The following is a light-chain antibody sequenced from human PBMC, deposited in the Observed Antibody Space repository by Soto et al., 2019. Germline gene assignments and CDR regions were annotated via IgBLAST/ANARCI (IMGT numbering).Light chain of an antibody. J-gene: IGKJ4*01. Sequence: EIVLTQSPGTLSLSPGERATLFCRASQGVSSSYFAWYQQKPGQAPRLLIYAASSRATGVPDRFSGSGSGTDFTLTISRLEPEDFALYYCQQYGSSPAFAFGGGTKIVIK. CDR1: QGVSSSY. V-gene: IGKV3-20*01. CDR3: QQYGSSPAFA. CDR2: AAS.